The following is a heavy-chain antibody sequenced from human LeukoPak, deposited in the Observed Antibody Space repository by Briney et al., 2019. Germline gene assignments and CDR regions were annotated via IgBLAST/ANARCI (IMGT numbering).Heavy chain of an antibody. CDR1: GGSFSGYY. V-gene: IGHV4-34*01. CDR2: INHSGST. D-gene: IGHD5-24*01. CDR3: ASTVEMATIPDY. Sequence: SETLSLTCAVYGGSFSGYYWSWIRQPPGKGLEWIGEINHSGSTNYNPSLKSRVTISVDTSKNQFSLKLSSVTAADTAVYYCASTVEMATIPDYWGQGTLVTVSS. J-gene: IGHJ4*02.